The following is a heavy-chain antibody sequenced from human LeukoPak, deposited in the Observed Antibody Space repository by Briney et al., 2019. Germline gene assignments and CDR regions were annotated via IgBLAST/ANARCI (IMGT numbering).Heavy chain of an antibody. Sequence: GGSLRLSCAASGFTFSSHAMSWVRQAPGKGLEWVSTISGSGGRTYFTDSVKGRFTISRDNSKNTLYLQMNSLGAEDTAVYYCAKHQQIYGDSLMDVWGQGTTVTVSS. CDR1: GFTFSSHA. V-gene: IGHV3-23*01. CDR3: AKHQQIYGDSLMDV. D-gene: IGHD4-17*01. J-gene: IGHJ6*02. CDR2: ISGSGGRT.